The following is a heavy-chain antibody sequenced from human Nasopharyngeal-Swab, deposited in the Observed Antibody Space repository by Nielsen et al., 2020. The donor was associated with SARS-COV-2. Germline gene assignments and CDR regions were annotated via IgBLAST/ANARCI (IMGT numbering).Heavy chain of an antibody. D-gene: IGHD3-10*01. CDR1: GFTFSNYA. V-gene: IGHV3-23*01. J-gene: IGHJ6*02. CDR3: ASLLWFGELPSDYYYYGMDV. CDR2: IRVSGDTT. Sequence: GESLKISCTASGFTFSNYAMTWVRQAPGKGLEWVSSIRVSGDTTYCADSVKGRFTISRDSSKNTLYLQMNSLRAEDTAVYYCASLLWFGELPSDYYYYGMDVWGQGTTVTVSS.